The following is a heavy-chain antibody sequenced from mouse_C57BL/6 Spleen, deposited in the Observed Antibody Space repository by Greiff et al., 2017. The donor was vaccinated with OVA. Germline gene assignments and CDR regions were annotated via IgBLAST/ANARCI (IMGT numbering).Heavy chain of an antibody. CDR2: INSDGGST. CDR3: ARRPGTLAFNCGAMDD. CDR1: EYEFPSHD. D-gene: IGHD4-1*01. V-gene: IGHV5-2*01. Sequence: EVKLMESGGGLVQPGESLKLSCESNEYEFPSHDMSWVRKTPEKRLELVAAINSDGGSTYYPDNMERRFNFSRDNTKKNLYLQISSLRSEDTALNYGARRPGTLAFNCGAMDDWGQGTSVTVSS. J-gene: IGHJ4*01.